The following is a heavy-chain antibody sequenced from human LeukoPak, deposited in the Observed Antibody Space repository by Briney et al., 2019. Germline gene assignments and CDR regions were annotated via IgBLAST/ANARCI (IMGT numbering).Heavy chain of an antibody. CDR1: GGSISSGGYY. Sequence: PSETLSLTCAVSGGSISSGGYYWSWIRQHPGKGLEWIGYIYYSGSTNYHPSLKSRVTISVDTSKNQFSLKLSSVTAADTAVYYCARGTYGDYERVWYFDLWGRGTLVTVSS. J-gene: IGHJ2*01. D-gene: IGHD4-17*01. CDR2: IYYSGST. CDR3: ARGTYGDYERVWYFDL. V-gene: IGHV4-61*08.